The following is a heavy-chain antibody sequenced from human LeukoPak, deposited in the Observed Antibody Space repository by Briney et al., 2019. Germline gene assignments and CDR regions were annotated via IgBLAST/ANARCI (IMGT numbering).Heavy chain of an antibody. Sequence: ASVKVSCKASGYTFTGYYMYCVRQAPGQGREWMGWINPNRGGTNYAQKFQGRVTMTRDTSISTAYMELSRLRSEDTAVYYCARDLGVWGSYRYGWFDPWGQGTLVTVSS. CDR1: GYTFTGYY. CDR3: ARDLGVWGSYRYGWFDP. CDR2: INPNRGGT. D-gene: IGHD3-16*02. V-gene: IGHV1-2*02. J-gene: IGHJ5*02.